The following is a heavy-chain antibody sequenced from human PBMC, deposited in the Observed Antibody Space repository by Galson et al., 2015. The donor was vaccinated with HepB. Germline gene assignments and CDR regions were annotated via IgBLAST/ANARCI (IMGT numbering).Heavy chain of an antibody. CDR1: GFTFSSYA. D-gene: IGHD2-15*01. Sequence: SLRLSCAASGFTFSSYAMSWVRQAPGKGLEWVANIKQDGSEKFYVDSVKGRFTISRDNAKKSLYLQMNSLRAEDTAVYYCARDEVDCSGGSCHSYFYYGVDVWGQGTTVTVSS. V-gene: IGHV3-7*01. CDR3: ARDEVDCSGGSCHSYFYYGVDV. J-gene: IGHJ6*02. CDR2: IKQDGSEK.